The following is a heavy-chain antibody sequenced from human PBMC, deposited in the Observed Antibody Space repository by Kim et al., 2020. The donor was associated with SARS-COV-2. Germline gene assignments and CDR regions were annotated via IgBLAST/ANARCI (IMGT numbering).Heavy chain of an antibody. V-gene: IGHV3-21*01. CDR3: APSEYTSGQYFDY. CDR1: GIPFSAYS. D-gene: IGHD6-19*01. CDR2: ISSSRNTKI. J-gene: IGHJ4*02. Sequence: GGSLRLSCATSGIPFSAYSLHWVRQAPGKGLEWVSSISSSRNTKIYKADWVRGRFTISRDSSGNSLHLQLTSRSAEDTAIYYCAPSEYTSGQYFDYWGRGSLVTLSS.